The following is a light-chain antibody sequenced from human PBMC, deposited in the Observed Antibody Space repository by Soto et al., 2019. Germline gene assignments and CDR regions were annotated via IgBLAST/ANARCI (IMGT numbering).Light chain of an antibody. V-gene: IGKV3-15*01. CDR1: QSVATY. Sequence: VVTQSPATLSVSPGERVTLSCRASQSVATYLAWYRQTPGQSPRLLIYGASNRAIGIPARFSGSGSVTEFTLTIISFQSEDFAVYYCQLFNVLPRTFGLGTKVDI. CDR2: GAS. J-gene: IGKJ1*01. CDR3: QLFNVLPRT.